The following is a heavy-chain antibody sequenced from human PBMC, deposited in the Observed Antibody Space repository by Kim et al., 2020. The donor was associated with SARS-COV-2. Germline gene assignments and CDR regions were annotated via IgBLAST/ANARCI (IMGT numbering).Heavy chain of an antibody. CDR3: ARSRELYGGSSLGY. V-gene: IGHV4-34*01. J-gene: IGHJ4*02. D-gene: IGHD2-15*01. CDR1: GGSFNSYY. Sequence: ETLSLTCAVSGGSFNSYYWSWIRQSPGKGLEWIGELDYRGSTNYNPSLKDRVAISVDTSQNHLSLRLTSVTAADKAVYFCARSRELYGGSSLGYWGLG. CDR2: LDYRGST.